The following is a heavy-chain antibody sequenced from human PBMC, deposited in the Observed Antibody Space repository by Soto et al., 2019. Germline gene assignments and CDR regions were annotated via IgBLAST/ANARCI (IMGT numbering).Heavy chain of an antibody. J-gene: IGHJ4*02. V-gene: IGHV1-69*13. D-gene: IGHD6-25*01. CDR3: ARSSGGNRALIFDY. CDR1: GGTFSSYA. Sequence: GASVKVSCKASGGTFSSYAISWVRQAPGQGLEWMGGIIPIFGTANYAQKFQGRVTITADESTSTAYMELSSLRSEDTAVYYCARSSGGNRALIFDYWGQGTLVTVSS. CDR2: IIPIFGTA.